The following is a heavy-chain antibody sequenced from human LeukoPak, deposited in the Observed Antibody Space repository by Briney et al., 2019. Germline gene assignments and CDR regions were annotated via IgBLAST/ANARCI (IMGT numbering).Heavy chain of an antibody. Sequence: PSETLSLTCTVSGDSISSSSYYWDWIRQPPGKGLEWTGSIYYSGSTYYNPSLKSRVTISVDTSKNQFSLKLTSVTAADTAVYYCARHGRRMVRGNYYFDYWGQGTLVTVSS. V-gene: IGHV4-39*01. CDR2: IYYSGST. D-gene: IGHD3-10*01. J-gene: IGHJ4*02. CDR1: GDSISSSSYY. CDR3: ARHGRRMVRGNYYFDY.